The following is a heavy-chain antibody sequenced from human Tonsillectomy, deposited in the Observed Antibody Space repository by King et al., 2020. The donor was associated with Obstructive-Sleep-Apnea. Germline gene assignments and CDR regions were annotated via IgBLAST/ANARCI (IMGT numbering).Heavy chain of an antibody. D-gene: IGHD3-22*01. J-gene: IGHJ4*02. CDR1: GRSFSGYY. CDR3: ARCPYDSSGYLS. CDR2: INHSGNT. Sequence: VQLQQWGAGLLKPSETLSLTCAVYGRSFSGYYWSWIRQPPGKGLEWIGEINHSGNTNYNPSLKSRVTISVDTSKNQFSLRLSSVTAADTAVYYCARCPYDSSGYLSWGQGTLVTVSS. V-gene: IGHV4-34*01.